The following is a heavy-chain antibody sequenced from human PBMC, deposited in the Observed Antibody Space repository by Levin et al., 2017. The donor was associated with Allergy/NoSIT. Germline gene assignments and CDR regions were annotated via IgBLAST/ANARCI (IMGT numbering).Heavy chain of an antibody. CDR1: GFTFSSYW. D-gene: IGHD3-10*01. CDR3: ASGASGSESYYQGY. J-gene: IGHJ4*02. Sequence: GGSLRLSCAASGFTFSSYWMHWVRQAPGKGLVWVSRINSDGSTTSYADSVKGRFTISRDNAKNTLYLQMNSLRAEDTALYYCASGASGSESYYQGYWGQGTLVTVSS. V-gene: IGHV3-74*01. CDR2: INSDGSTT.